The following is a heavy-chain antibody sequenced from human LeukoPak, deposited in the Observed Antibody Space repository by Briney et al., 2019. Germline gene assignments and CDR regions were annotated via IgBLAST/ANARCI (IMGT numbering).Heavy chain of an antibody. CDR1: GFTFSSYA. D-gene: IGHD3-22*01. CDR3: AKEFSYYYDSSGYYS. V-gene: IGHV3-23*01. Sequence: PGGSLRLSCAASGFTFSSYAMSWVRQAPGKGLEWVSCISGSGGSTYYADSVKGRFTISRDNSKNTLYLQMNSLRAEDTAVYYCAKEFSYYYDSSGYYSWGQGTLVTVSS. J-gene: IGHJ4*02. CDR2: ISGSGGST.